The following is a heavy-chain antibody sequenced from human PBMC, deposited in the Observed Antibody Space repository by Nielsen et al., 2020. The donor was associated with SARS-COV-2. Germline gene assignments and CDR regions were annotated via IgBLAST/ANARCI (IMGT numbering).Heavy chain of an antibody. V-gene: IGHV3-23*01. CDR3: AKGSANRYSSGSYYYYYYMDV. CDR1: GFTFSSYA. J-gene: IGHJ6*03. CDR2: ISGSGGST. D-gene: IGHD6-19*01. Sequence: GESLKISCAASGFTFSSYAMSWVRQAPGKGLEWVSAISGSGGSTYYADSVKGRFTISRDNSKNTLYLQMNSLGAEDTAVYYCAKGSANRYSSGSYYYYYYMDVWGKGTTVTVSS.